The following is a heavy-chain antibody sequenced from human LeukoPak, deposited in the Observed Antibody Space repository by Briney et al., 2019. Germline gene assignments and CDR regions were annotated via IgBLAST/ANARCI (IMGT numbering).Heavy chain of an antibody. CDR3: ASRARRFTVAGRGALGY. V-gene: IGHV4-34*01. CDR2: INHSGST. J-gene: IGHJ4*02. Sequence: SETLSLTCAVYGGSFSGYYWSWIRQPPGKGLEWIGEINHSGSTNYNPSLKSRVTISVDTSKNQFSLKLSSMTAADTAVYYCASRARRFTVAGRGALGYWGQGTLVTVSS. D-gene: IGHD6-19*01. CDR1: GGSFSGYY.